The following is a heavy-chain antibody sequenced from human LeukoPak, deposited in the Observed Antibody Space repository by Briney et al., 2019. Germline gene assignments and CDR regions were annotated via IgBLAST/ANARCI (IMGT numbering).Heavy chain of an antibody. CDR1: GGSISSYY. J-gene: IGHJ4*02. Sequence: SETLSLTCSVSGGSISSYYWSWIRQPAGKGLEWIGRIYTSGSTNYNPSLNSRVTISVDKSKNQFSLKLSSVTAADTAVCYCARDGTKYSSSWYYFDYWGQGTLVIVSS. CDR2: IYTSGST. CDR3: ARDGTKYSSSWYYFDY. D-gene: IGHD6-13*01. V-gene: IGHV4-4*07.